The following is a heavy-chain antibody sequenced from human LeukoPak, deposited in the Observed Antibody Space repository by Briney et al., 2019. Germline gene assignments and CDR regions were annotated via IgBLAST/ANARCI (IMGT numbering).Heavy chain of an antibody. CDR2: IYYSGST. D-gene: IGHD4-23*01. V-gene: IGHV4-39*07. CDR1: GGSISSSSYY. J-gene: IGHJ4*02. Sequence: PSETLSLTCTVSGGSISSSSYYGCWIRQPPEKRLGWIASIYYSGSTYCNPSLRSRVTISINTSKNQFSLRLSSVTAADTAVYYCVRVDNGGNYFDYWGQGTLVTVSS. CDR3: VRVDNGGNYFDY.